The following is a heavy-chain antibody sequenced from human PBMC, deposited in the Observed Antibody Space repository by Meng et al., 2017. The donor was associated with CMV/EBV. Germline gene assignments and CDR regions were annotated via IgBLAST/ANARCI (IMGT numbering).Heavy chain of an antibody. CDR3: AHRGSYGYHGY. CDR2: IYWDDDK. V-gene: IGHV2-5*02. D-gene: IGHD5-18*01. J-gene: IGHJ4*02. Sequence: FEDSGPYPVNPKQTLTLTRTFSGFSLSTSGVGLGWIRQPPGKALEWLALIYWDDDKRYSPSLKSRLTITKDTSKNQVVLTMTNMDPVDTATYYCAHRGSYGYHGYWGQGTLVTVSS. CDR1: GFSLSTSGVG.